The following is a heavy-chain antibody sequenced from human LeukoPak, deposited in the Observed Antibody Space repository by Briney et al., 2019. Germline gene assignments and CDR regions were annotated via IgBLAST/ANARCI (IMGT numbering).Heavy chain of an antibody. CDR2: ISYDGSNK. Sequence: GGSLRLSCAASGFTFSSYEMNWVRQAPGKGLEWVAVISYDGSNKYYADSVKGRFTISRDNSKNTLYLQMNSLRAEDTAVYYCAATGSSGWYFDYWGQGTLVTVSS. J-gene: IGHJ4*02. D-gene: IGHD6-19*01. V-gene: IGHV3-30*04. CDR1: GFTFSSYE. CDR3: AATGSSGWYFDY.